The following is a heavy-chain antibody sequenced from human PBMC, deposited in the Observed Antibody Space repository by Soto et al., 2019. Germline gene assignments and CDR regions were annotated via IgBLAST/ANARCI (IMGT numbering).Heavy chain of an antibody. CDR3: ASGGLAGDHDYFDI. Sequence: QVQLQQWGAGLLKPSETLSLTCAVYGGSFSGYYCSWIRQPPGKGLEWIGEINHSGSTSYSPSLKRRVIMSVDMSKKQFSLKLSSVTAADTAVYYSASGGLAGDHDYFDIWGQGTMVTVSS. CDR1: GGSFSGYY. V-gene: IGHV4-34*01. CDR2: INHSGST. J-gene: IGHJ3*02. D-gene: IGHD3-16*01.